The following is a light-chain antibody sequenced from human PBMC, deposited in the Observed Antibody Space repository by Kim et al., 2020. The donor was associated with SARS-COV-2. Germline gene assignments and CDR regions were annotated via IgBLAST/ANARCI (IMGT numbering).Light chain of an antibody. CDR1: QSVNSMY. CDR2: GAS. CDR3: LRYENASWT. V-gene: IGKV3-20*01. Sequence: SVLTQSPGTLSLSPGERATLSCRASQSVNSMYLAWYQQKFGQAPRLLIYGASSRATGIPDRFSGSGSGTDFTLTISRLEPEDCAVYFCLRYENASWTFGEGT. J-gene: IGKJ1*01.